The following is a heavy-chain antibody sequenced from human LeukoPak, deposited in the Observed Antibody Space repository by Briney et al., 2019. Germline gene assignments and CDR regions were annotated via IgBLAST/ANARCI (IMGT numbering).Heavy chain of an antibody. D-gene: IGHD5-24*01. J-gene: IGHJ2*01. CDR1: GFNFDDYA. V-gene: IGHV3-9*01. CDR2: INWKTGNG. Sequence: GGSLRLSCAVSGFNFDDYAMHWVRQAPGRGLEWVSGINWKTGNGIYADSVKGRFTISRDNAKNSLYLQMSSLRAEDTALYYYTRRAARWQFDLWGRGTLLTVSS. CDR3: TRRAARWQFDL.